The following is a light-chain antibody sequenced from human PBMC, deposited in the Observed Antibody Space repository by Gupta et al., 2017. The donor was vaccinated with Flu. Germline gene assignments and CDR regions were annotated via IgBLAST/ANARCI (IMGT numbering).Light chain of an antibody. CDR3: RQAKQFPFT. J-gene: IGKJ3*01. CDR1: QSLVYSDGNTY. CDR2: KIS. V-gene: IGKV2-24*01. Sequence: DIVMTQTPLSSPVTLGQPASISCRSSQSLVYSDGNTYLNWLQQRPGQPPRLLIYKISNRVSGVPDRFSGSGAGTDFTLKISRVEAEDVGVYYCRQAKQFPFTFGHGTKVDIK.